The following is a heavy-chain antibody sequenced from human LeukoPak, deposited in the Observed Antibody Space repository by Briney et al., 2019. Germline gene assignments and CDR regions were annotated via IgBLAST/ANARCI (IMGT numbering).Heavy chain of an antibody. Sequence: SETLSLTCTVSGYSISSGYYWGWIRQPPGKGLEWIGSIYHSGSTYYNPSLKSRVTISVDTSKNQFSLKLSSVTAADTAVYYCARQNLVTSYYFDYWGQGTLVTVSS. V-gene: IGHV4-38-2*02. D-gene: IGHD2-21*02. CDR2: IYHSGST. CDR3: ARQNLVTSYYFDY. J-gene: IGHJ4*02. CDR1: GYSISSGYY.